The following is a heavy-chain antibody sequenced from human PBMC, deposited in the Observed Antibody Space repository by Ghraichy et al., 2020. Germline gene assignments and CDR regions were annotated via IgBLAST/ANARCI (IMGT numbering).Heavy chain of an antibody. CDR3: ARDVRMSIAAAGTTAFDI. V-gene: IGHV1-46*01. Sequence: ASVKVSCKASGYTFTSYYMHWVRQAPGQGLEWMGIINPSGGSTSYAQKFQGRVTMTRDTSTSTVYMELSSLRSEDTAVYYCARDVRMSIAAAGTTAFDIWGQGTMVTVSS. J-gene: IGHJ3*02. CDR2: INPSGGST. D-gene: IGHD6-13*01. CDR1: GYTFTSYY.